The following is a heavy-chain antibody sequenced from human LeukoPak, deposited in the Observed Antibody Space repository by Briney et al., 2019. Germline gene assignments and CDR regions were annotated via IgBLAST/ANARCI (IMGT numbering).Heavy chain of an antibody. V-gene: IGHV4-38-2*02. CDR3: AREELSSVWYAFDI. J-gene: IGHJ3*02. Sequence: PSETLSLTCTVSGYSISSGYYWGFIRHPPEKGQECIGSIYHSGTTYYNPSLKSRGTISVATSKNQFSLKLSAVGAVDTAVYYCAREELSSVWYAFDIWGQGTMVSVSS. CDR2: IYHSGTT. CDR1: GYSISSGYY. D-gene: IGHD6-19*01.